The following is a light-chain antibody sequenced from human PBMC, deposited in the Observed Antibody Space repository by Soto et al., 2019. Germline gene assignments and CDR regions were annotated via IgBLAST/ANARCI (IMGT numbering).Light chain of an antibody. CDR3: SSYAGIRWV. Sequence: QSALTQPPSASGSPGQSVTISCTGTSSDVGGYNYVSWYQQHPGKAPKLMIYEVSKRPSGVPDRFSGSKSGNTASLTVSGLQAEDEADYHCSSYAGIRWVFGGGTKLTVL. CDR2: EVS. J-gene: IGLJ3*02. CDR1: SSDVGGYNY. V-gene: IGLV2-8*01.